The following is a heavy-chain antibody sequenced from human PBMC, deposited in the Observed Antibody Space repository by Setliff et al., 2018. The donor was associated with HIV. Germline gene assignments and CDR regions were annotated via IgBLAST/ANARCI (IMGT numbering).Heavy chain of an antibody. Sequence: GGSLRLSCAASGFTFSNAWMSWVRQAPGKGLEWVGRIKSKSDDGTTDYAAPVKGRFTISRDDSKNTLYLQMKSLKTEDTAVYYCAREGIAAAGSYSYGFGQIDYRGQGTLVTVSS. D-gene: IGHD6-13*01. CDR2: IKSKSDDGTT. CDR3: AREGIAAAGSYSYGFGQIDY. V-gene: IGHV3-15*01. J-gene: IGHJ4*02. CDR1: GFTFSNAW.